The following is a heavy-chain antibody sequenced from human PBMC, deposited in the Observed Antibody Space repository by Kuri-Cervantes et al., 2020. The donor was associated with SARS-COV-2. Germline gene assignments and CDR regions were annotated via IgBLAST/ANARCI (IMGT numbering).Heavy chain of an antibody. V-gene: IGHV1-46*03. CDR1: GYTFTSYY. J-gene: IGHJ4*02. Sequence: ASVKVSCKASGYTFTSYYMHWVRQAPGQGLEWMGIINPSGGSTSYAQKFQGRVTMTRDTSTSTVYMELSSLRSEDTAVYYCARGSADGRYSNYVLDYWGQGTLVTVSS. CDR2: INPSGGST. CDR3: ARGSADGRYSNYVLDY. D-gene: IGHD4-11*01.